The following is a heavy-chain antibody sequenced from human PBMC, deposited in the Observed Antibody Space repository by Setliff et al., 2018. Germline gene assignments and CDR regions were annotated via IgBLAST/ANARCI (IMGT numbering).Heavy chain of an antibody. J-gene: IGHJ4*02. CDR1: GFRFSIYA. Sequence: GSLRLSCAASGFRFSIYAMSWVRQAPGKGLEWVSSILGSGDSTYYADSVKGRFTISRDNSKNTLYLQMDSLRAEDTAVYYCAKMFGDYSSRWDGVGEDYWGQGTLVTVSS. D-gene: IGHD6-13*01. CDR2: ILGSGDST. CDR3: AKMFGDYSSRWDGVGEDY. V-gene: IGHV3-23*01.